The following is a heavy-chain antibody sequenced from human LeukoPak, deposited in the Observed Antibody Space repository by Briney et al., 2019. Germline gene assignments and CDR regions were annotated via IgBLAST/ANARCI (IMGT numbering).Heavy chain of an antibody. Sequence: GGSLRLSCVASGFTFSDYYITWIRQAPGKGLEWVSYISSSDNTIYYADSVKGRLTIYRDNAKNTLYQQMNSLRAEDTAVYYCARDQGGAVSYWGQGTLVTVSS. CDR2: ISSSDNTI. J-gene: IGHJ4*02. V-gene: IGHV3-11*01. CDR1: GFTFSDYY. D-gene: IGHD3-16*01. CDR3: ARDQGGAVSY.